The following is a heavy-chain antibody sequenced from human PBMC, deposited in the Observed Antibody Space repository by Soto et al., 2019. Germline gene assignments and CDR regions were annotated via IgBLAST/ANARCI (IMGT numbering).Heavy chain of an antibody. D-gene: IGHD2-2*01. J-gene: IGHJ4*02. V-gene: IGHV3-43*01. CDR3: VKERDDASWTAFDH. CDR1: GFMFDDFS. CDR2: IGRDGIIT. Sequence: EVRLVESGGVVVQPGGSLRLSCAASGFMFDDFSMHWVRQAPGKGLEWVALIGRDGIITYYADSVRGRFIVSRDNSKNSLYLQMNSLRSEDSALYYCVKERDDASWTAFDHWGQGTLVTVSS.